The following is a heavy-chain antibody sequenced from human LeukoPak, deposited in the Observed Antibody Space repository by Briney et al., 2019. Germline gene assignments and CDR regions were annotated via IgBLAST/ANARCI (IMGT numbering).Heavy chain of an antibody. D-gene: IGHD3-16*02. CDR2: IGQDGRET. CDR1: GFTFSSYA. J-gene: IGHJ4*02. Sequence: QPGGSLRLSCAASGFTFSSYAINWVRQAPGKGLEWVAFIGQDGRETNYAGSVKGRFTISRDNAKNSLYLQMNNLRVEDTAVYYCATRGDLSWFGALRHWSQGTVVTVSS. V-gene: IGHV3-7*01. CDR3: ATRGDLSWFGALRH.